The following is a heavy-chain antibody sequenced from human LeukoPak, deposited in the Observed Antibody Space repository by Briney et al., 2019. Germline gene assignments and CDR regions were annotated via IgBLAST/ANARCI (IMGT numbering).Heavy chain of an antibody. V-gene: IGHV1-2*02. D-gene: IGHD3-22*01. Sequence: ASVKVSCKASGHTFTGYYMHWVRQAPGQGLEWMGWINPNSGGTNYAQKFQGRVTMTRDTSISTAYMELSRLRSDDTAVYYCAREGYYDSSGYRDYWGQGTLVTVSS. CDR1: GHTFTGYY. J-gene: IGHJ4*02. CDR2: INPNSGGT. CDR3: AREGYYDSSGYRDY.